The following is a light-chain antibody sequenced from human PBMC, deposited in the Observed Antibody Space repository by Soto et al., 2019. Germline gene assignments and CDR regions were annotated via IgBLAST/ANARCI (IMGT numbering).Light chain of an antibody. Sequence: EMVLAQSSVTLALAPVERATLSCRASQSVTSGHLAWYQQKPGQAPRLLIYGASSRATGIPDRFSGSGSGTDFTLTISRLEPEDFAVYYCHQYGSSSWSFGQGTKVDIK. CDR1: QSVTSGH. CDR3: HQYGSSSWS. J-gene: IGKJ1*01. CDR2: GAS. V-gene: IGKV3-20*01.